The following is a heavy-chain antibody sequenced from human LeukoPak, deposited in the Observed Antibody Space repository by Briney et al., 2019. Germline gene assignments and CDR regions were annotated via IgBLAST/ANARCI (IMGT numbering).Heavy chain of an antibody. CDR2: IRQDGSDN. J-gene: IGHJ4*02. CDR1: GVTFSSNW. CDR3: ARDRDCGDGGCYPHFDY. V-gene: IGHV3-7*01. D-gene: IGHD2-15*01. Sequence: PGGALRLSCAASGVTFSSNWMRWVRQAPGEGLERVANIRQDGSDNYYMDSVTRRFTISTDTPKNSLSLQMNRLSVEDTAVYYCARDRDCGDGGCYPHFDYWGQGVRVTVSS.